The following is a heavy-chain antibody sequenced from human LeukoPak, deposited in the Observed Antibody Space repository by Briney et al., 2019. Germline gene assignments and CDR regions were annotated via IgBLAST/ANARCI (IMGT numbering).Heavy chain of an antibody. CDR1: GGSFSGYY. D-gene: IGHD6-19*01. Sequence: SETLSLTCAVYGGSFSGYYWSWIRQPPGKGLEWIGEINHSGSTNYNPSLKSRVTISVDTSKNQFSLKLSSVTAADTAVYYCAGRPTPWLVLSYYFDYGAQGTLVTVSP. V-gene: IGHV4-34*01. J-gene: IGHJ4*02. CDR2: INHSGST. CDR3: AGRPTPWLVLSYYFDY.